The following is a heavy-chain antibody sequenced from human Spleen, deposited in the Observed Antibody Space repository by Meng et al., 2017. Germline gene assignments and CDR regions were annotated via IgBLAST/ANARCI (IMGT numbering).Heavy chain of an antibody. D-gene: IGHD1-26*01. CDR3: ARVGWELLSDFDY. V-gene: IGHV1-2*06. Sequence: SVKVSCKASGYTFTGYYMHWVRQAPGQGLEWMGRINPNSGGTNYAQKFQGRVTMTRDTSISTAYMELSRLRSDDTAVYYCARVGWELLSDFDYWGQGTLVTVSS. CDR1: GYTFTGYY. CDR2: INPNSGGT. J-gene: IGHJ4*02.